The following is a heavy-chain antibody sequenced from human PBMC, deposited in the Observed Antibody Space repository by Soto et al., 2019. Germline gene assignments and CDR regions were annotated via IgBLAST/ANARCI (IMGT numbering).Heavy chain of an antibody. D-gene: IGHD1-7*01. V-gene: IGHV3-23*01. CDR3: AKDRRAGGNYGFYSDF. CDR2: SIATGDGT. J-gene: IGHJ4*02. CDR1: GFTFSSYG. Sequence: EVQLLESGGGLVQPGGSLRLSVAASGFTFSSYGMTWVRQAPGKGLEWVSFSIATGDGTYYADSVKGRFTISRDNSKNTLYLQMTSLISADTAVDYCAKDRRAGGNYGFYSDFWGQGALVIVSS.